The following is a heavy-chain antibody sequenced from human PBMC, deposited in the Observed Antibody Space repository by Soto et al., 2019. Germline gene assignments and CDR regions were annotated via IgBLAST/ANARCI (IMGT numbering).Heavy chain of an antibody. CDR2: VYYSGNT. CDR1: GGSISSGSYY. J-gene: IGHJ5*02. Sequence: QLQLQESGPGLVKPSETLSLTCTVSGGSISSGSYYWGWIRQTPGKGLEWIANVYYSGNTFYKPSLDSLVPISVHTSKNQFSLRLTSVTAADTAMYYCLRMYSSGWYVWFDPWGQGTLVTVSS. CDR3: LRMYSSGWYVWFDP. V-gene: IGHV4-39*01. D-gene: IGHD6-19*01.